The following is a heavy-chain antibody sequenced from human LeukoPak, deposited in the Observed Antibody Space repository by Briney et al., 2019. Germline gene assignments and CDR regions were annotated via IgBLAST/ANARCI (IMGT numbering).Heavy chain of an antibody. Sequence: GGSLRLSCAASGFTFSSYAMSWVRQAPGKGLEWVSAISGSGGSTYYADSVKGRFTISRDNSKDTLYLQMNSLRAEDTAVYYCVKSRSGYPDWFDPWGQGTLVTVSS. D-gene: IGHD3-10*01. CDR3: VKSRSGYPDWFDP. CDR2: ISGSGGST. CDR1: GFTFSSYA. V-gene: IGHV3-23*01. J-gene: IGHJ5*02.